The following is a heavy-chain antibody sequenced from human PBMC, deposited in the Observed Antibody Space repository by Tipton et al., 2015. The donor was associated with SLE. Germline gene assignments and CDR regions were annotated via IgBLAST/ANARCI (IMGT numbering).Heavy chain of an antibody. J-gene: IGHJ4*02. CDR3: ARVVTGNPAHFDY. CDR1: GGSMNNYF. D-gene: IGHD1-20*01. Sequence: TLSLTCTITGGSMNNYFWNWIRQPPGKGLEWLGYMYYSGTTRYNPSLEGRLSISVDTSKNQFSLNLRSVTAADTAVYYCARVVTGNPAHFDYWGQGTLVTVSS. V-gene: IGHV4-59*01. CDR2: MYYSGTT.